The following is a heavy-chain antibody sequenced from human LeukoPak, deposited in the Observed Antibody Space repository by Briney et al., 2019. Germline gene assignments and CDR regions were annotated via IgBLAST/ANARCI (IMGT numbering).Heavy chain of an antibody. CDR2: ISGSGGST. J-gene: IGHJ6*03. V-gene: IGHV3-23*01. Sequence: GALRLSCAASGFTFSSYAMSWVRQAPGKGLEWVSAISGSGGSTYYADSVKGRFTISRDNSKNTLYLQMNSLRAEDTAVYYCARDRPYYDFWSGPYYYYMDVWGKGTTVTVSS. D-gene: IGHD3-3*01. CDR3: ARDRPYYDFWSGPYYYYMDV. CDR1: GFTFSSYA.